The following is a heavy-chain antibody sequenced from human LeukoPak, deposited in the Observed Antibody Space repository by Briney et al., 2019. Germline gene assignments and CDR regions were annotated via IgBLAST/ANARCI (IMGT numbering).Heavy chain of an antibody. D-gene: IGHD5-12*01. J-gene: IGHJ4*02. CDR1: GGSISSSSYY. CDR3: ARDIEVATPAGEFDY. CDR2: IYYSGST. Sequence: SETLSLTCTVSGGSISSSSYYWGWIRQPPGKGLEWIGSIYYSGSTYYNPSLKSRVTISVDTSKNQFSLKLSSVTAADTAVYYCARDIEVATPAGEFDYWGQGTLVTVSS. V-gene: IGHV4-39*07.